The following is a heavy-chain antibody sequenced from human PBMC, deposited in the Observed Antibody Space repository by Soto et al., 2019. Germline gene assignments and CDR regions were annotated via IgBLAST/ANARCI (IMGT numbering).Heavy chain of an antibody. V-gene: IGHV3-30-3*01. CDR3: AREGVSSGWSYGMDV. CDR1: GFTFSSYA. Sequence: PGGSLRLSCAASGFTFSSYAMHWVRQAPGKGLEWVAVISYDGSNKYYADSVKGRFTISRDNSKNTLYLQMNSLRAEDTAVYYCAREGVSSGWSYGMDVWGQGTTVTVSS. D-gene: IGHD6-19*01. CDR2: ISYDGSNK. J-gene: IGHJ6*02.